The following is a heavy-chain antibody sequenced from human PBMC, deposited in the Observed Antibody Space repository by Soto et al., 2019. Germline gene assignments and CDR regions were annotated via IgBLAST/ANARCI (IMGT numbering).Heavy chain of an antibody. CDR2: ITPVFDTT. CDR1: GGTFDSYV. V-gene: IGHV1-69*01. D-gene: IGHD2-15*01. Sequence: QVQLVQSGAEVKKSGSSVKVSCKASGGTFDSYVFNWVRQAPGQGLEWMREITPVFDTTKYAQKFQGRVTITADESSSTAYMELSSLRSDDTAMYYCATLPRPGSWGQGTLVTVSS. CDR3: ATLPRPGS. J-gene: IGHJ4*02.